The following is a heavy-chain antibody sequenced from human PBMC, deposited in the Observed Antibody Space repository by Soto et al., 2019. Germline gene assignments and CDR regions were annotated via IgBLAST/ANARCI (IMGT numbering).Heavy chain of an antibody. CDR3: AKSTLLCRSRCYYYGLDV. V-gene: IGHV3-23*01. CDR2: ISGSGGTT. D-gene: IGHD2-2*01. J-gene: IGHJ6*02. Sequence: GGSLRLSCVASGFTFSSYAMTWVRQAPGKGLEWVSAISGSGGTTYYADSVKGRFTISRDNSKNTLYLQMNSLRAEDTAVYYCAKSTLLCRSRCYYYGLDVWGQGTTVTVSS. CDR1: GFTFSSYA.